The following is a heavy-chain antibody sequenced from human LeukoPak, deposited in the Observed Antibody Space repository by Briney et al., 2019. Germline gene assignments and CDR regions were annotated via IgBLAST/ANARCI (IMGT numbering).Heavy chain of an antibody. D-gene: IGHD1-26*01. V-gene: IGHV1-2*02. J-gene: IGHJ6*03. CDR1: GYTFTSYG. CDR3: ARLRPGAETFFYYYTDV. Sequence: GASVKVSCKASGYTFTSYGISWVRQAPGQGLEWMGWINPDTGGTKYAQKFQGRVTMTRDTSITTAYMEMSKLRSDDTAVYYCARLRPGAETFFYYYTDVWGKGTTVTVSS. CDR2: INPDTGGT.